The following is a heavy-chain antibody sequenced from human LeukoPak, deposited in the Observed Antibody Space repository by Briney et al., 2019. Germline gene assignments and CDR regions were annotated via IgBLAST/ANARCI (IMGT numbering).Heavy chain of an antibody. J-gene: IGHJ6*02. CDR2: IYTSGST. CDR1: GGSISSCY. D-gene: IGHD6-19*01. Sequence: SETLSLTCTVSGGSISSCYWSWIRQPAGKGLEWIGRIYTSGSTNYNPSLKSRVTMSVDTSKNQFSLKLSSVTAADTAVYYCARGPINSSGWYYGMDVWGQGTTVTVSS. V-gene: IGHV4-4*07. CDR3: ARGPINSSGWYYGMDV.